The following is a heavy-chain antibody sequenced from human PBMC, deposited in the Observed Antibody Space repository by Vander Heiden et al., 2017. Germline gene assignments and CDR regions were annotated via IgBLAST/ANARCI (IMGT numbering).Heavy chain of an antibody. J-gene: IGHJ3*02. Sequence: EVQLVESGGGLVKPGGSLRLSCAVHGFTFTNAWMNWVRQAPGKGLEWVGRIKSKAEGGATDYAAPVKGRFTISRDDSENTVYLQMNSLKSEDTAVYYCTTGGSYSAFDIWGQGTMVTVSS. CDR1: GFTFTNAW. V-gene: IGHV3-15*07. CDR3: TTGGSYSAFDI. CDR2: IKSKAEGGAT. D-gene: IGHD1-26*01.